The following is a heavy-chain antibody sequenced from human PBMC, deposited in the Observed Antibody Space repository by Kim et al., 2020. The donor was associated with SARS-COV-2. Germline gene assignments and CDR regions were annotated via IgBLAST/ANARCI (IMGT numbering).Heavy chain of an antibody. J-gene: IGHJ6*02. V-gene: IGHV4-59*13. CDR2: IYYSGST. CDR3: ARALGYSSSPPHYYGMDV. CDR1: GGSISSYY. Sequence: SETLSLTCTVSGGSISSYYWSWIRQSPGKGLEWIGYIYYSGSTNYNPSLKSRVTISVDTSKNQFSLKLSSVTAADTAVYYCARALGYSSSPPHYYGMDVWGQGTTVTVSS. D-gene: IGHD6-13*01.